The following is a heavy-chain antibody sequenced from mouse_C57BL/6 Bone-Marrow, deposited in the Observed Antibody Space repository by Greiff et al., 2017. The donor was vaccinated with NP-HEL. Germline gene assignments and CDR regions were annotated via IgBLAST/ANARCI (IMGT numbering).Heavy chain of an antibody. V-gene: IGHV1-55*01. CDR3: AGGLYYYGSSF. D-gene: IGHD1-1*01. CDR1: GYTFTSYW. Sequence: QVQLKQPGAELVKPGASVTMSCKASGYTFTSYWITWVKQRPGQGLEWIGDIYPGSGSTNYNEKFTSKATLTVDTSSSTAYMQLSSLTSEDYAVDYCAGGLYYYGSSFWGQGTLVTVSA. CDR2: IYPGSGST. J-gene: IGHJ3*01.